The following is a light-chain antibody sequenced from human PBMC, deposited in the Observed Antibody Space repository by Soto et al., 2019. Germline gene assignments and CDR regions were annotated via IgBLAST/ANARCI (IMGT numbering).Light chain of an antibody. CDR3: QQTYSTPCT. V-gene: IGKV1-39*01. J-gene: IGKJ1*01. CDR1: QSIGTD. Sequence: DIQMTQSPSSLSASMGDRVSITCRASQSIGTDLNWYQQKPGKAPKLLIYGASTLQGGVPSRFSGSVSGTEFTLTISCLQPGDLATYFCQQTYSTPCTFGQGTKVDI. CDR2: GAS.